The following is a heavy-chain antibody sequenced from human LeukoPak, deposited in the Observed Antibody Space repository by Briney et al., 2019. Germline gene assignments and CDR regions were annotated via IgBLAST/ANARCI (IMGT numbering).Heavy chain of an antibody. Sequence: ASVKVSCKASGGTFSSYAISWVRPAPGQGLEWMGRIIPILGIANYAQKFQGRVTITADKSTSTAYMELSSLRSEDTAVYYCAREALVVINYFDYWGQGTLVTVSS. CDR2: IIPILGIA. CDR1: GGTFSSYA. D-gene: IGHD3-22*01. J-gene: IGHJ4*02. CDR3: AREALVVINYFDY. V-gene: IGHV1-69*04.